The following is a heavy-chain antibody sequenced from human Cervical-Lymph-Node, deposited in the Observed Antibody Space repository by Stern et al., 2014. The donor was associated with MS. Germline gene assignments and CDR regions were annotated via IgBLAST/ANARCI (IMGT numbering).Heavy chain of an antibody. CDR2: FYYSGST. J-gene: IGHJ5*02. CDR1: GGSISSGGTY. CDR3: ARGSGDWAHSWFDP. Sequence: QVQLQESGPRLVKPSQTLSLTCSVSGGSISSGGTYWTWIRQNPGKGLEWIGTFYYSGSTYYNPSLKSRIMISIDTSTSQFSLRVNSVTAADTAVYYCARGSGDWAHSWFDPWGQGTLVTVSS. D-gene: IGHD2-21*02. V-gene: IGHV4-31*03.